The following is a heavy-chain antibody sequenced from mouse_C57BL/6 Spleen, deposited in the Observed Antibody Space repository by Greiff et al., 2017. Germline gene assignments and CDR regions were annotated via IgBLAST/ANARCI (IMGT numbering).Heavy chain of an antibody. Sequence: QVQLQQPGAELVKPGASVKMSCKASGYTFTSYWITWVKQRPGQGLEWIGDIYPGSGSTNYNEKFKGKATLTADTSSSTAYMQLISLTSEDTAVYYCAREWFYDGYSAWFAYWGQGTLVTVSA. J-gene: IGHJ3*01. D-gene: IGHD2-3*01. CDR3: AREWFYDGYSAWFAY. CDR1: GYTFTSYW. CDR2: IYPGSGST. V-gene: IGHV1-55*01.